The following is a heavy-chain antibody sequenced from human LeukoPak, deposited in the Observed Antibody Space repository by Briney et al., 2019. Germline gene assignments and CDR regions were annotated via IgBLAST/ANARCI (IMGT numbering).Heavy chain of an antibody. V-gene: IGHV4-39*07. Sequence: ASETLSLTCTVSGASVSNNNYYWGWIRQPPGGGLEWMGSIFYRGSTYYNPSLKSRVTISIDTSKNQFSLKLSSVTAADTAVYYCARGRWWFAGRPPHYMDVWGKGTTVTVSS. CDR3: ARGRWWFAGRPPHYMDV. CDR1: GASVSNNNYY. CDR2: IFYRGST. J-gene: IGHJ6*03. D-gene: IGHD6-6*01.